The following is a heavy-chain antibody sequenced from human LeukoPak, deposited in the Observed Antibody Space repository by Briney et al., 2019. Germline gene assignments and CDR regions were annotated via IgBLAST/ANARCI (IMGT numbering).Heavy chain of an antibody. CDR3: TKEGPVNAIGNL. J-gene: IGHJ5*02. Sequence: SAISGGGETTYYADSVKGRFTISRENSKNTLYLQINSLRAEDTAVYYCTKEGPVNAIGNLWGQGTLVTVSS. D-gene: IGHD2-21*01. CDR2: ISGGGETT. V-gene: IGHV3-23*01.